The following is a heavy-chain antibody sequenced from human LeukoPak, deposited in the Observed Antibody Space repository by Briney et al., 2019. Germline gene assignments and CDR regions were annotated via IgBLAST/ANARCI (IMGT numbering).Heavy chain of an antibody. CDR1: GYTFTGYY. D-gene: IGHD3-22*01. V-gene: IGHV1-2*02. J-gene: IGHJ3*02. CDR2: INPNSGGT. Sequence: ASVKVSCKASGYTFTGYYMHWVRQAPGQGLEWMGWINPNSGGTNYAQKFQGRVTMTRNTSISTAYMELSSLRSEDTAVYYCARLRDSSGSDDAFDIWGQGTMVTVSS. CDR3: ARLRDSSGSDDAFDI.